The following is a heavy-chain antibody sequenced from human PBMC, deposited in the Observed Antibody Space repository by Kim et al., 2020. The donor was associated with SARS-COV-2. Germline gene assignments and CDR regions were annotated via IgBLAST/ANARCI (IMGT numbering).Heavy chain of an antibody. V-gene: IGHV3-30-3*01. D-gene: IGHD2-2*01. Sequence: GWSLRLSCAASGFTFSSYAMHWVRQAPGKGLEWVAVISYDGSNKYYADSVKGRFTISRDNSKNTLYLQMNSLRAEDTAVYYCARAGLGHQLLLEIDYWGQGNLVTVSS. J-gene: IGHJ4*02. CDR1: GFTFSSYA. CDR3: ARAGLGHQLLLEIDY. CDR2: ISYDGSNK.